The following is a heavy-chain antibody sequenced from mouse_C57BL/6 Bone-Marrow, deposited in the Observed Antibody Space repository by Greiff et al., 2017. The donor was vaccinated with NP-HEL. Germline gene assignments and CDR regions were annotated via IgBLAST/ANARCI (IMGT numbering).Heavy chain of an antibody. J-gene: IGHJ3*01. D-gene: IGHD3-2*02. CDR1: GYTFTGYW. Sequence: VQLQQSGAELMKPGASVKLSCKATGYTFTGYWIEWVKQRPGHGLEWIGEILPGSGGTNYTEKFKGKATFTADTSSNTPYMQLSSLTTEDSAIYYCARDNSGDHWGQGTLVTVSA. CDR2: ILPGSGGT. CDR3: ARDNSGDH. V-gene: IGHV1-9*01.